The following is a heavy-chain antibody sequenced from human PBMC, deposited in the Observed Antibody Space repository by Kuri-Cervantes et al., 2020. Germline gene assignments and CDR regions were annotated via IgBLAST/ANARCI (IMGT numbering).Heavy chain of an antibody. J-gene: IGHJ3*02. V-gene: IGHV1-18*01. D-gene: IGHD3-16*01. CDR1: GYTFTSYG. Sequence: ASVKVSCKASGYTFTSYGISWVRQAPGQGLEWMGWINPNSGGTNYAQNFQGWVTMTRDTSATTAYMEVSSLRSEDTAVYYCAREEYPSFEGVFDIWGQGTLVTVSS. CDR2: INPNSGGT. CDR3: AREEYPSFEGVFDI.